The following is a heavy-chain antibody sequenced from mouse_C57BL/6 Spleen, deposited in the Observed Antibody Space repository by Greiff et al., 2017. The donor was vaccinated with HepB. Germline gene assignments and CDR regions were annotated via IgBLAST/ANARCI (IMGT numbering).Heavy chain of an antibody. J-gene: IGHJ4*01. CDR3: ARRSKSYYYAMDY. CDR2: IYPGSGST. D-gene: IGHD2-5*01. CDR1: GYTFTSYW. V-gene: IGHV1-55*01. Sequence: VQLQQPGAELVKPGASVKMSCKASGYTFTSYWITWVKQRPGQGLEWIGDIYPGSGSTNYNEKFKSKATLTVDTSSSTAYMQLRSLTSEDSAVYYCARRSKSYYYAMDYWGQGTSVTVSS.